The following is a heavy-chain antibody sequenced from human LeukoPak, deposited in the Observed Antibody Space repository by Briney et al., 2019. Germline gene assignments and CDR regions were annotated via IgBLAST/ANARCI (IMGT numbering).Heavy chain of an antibody. D-gene: IGHD4-23*01. CDR1: GFSFSSYG. CDR3: AKGHFIGNSEFLDN. V-gene: IGHV3-33*06. J-gene: IGHJ4*02. Sequence: GGSLRLYCTASGFSFSSYGMYWVRQAPGKGLEWVALIYNDGGLPNYLDSVRGRFTISRDNSKNTLYLQMNSLRVEDTAVYYCAKGHFIGNSEFLDNWGQGTLVSVSP. CDR2: IYNDGGLP.